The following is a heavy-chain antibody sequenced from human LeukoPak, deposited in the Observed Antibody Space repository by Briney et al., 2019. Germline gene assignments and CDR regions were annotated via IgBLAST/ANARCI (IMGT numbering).Heavy chain of an antibody. J-gene: IGHJ4*02. CDR3: ARVGYDSSGRFDY. CDR2: ISSSGSII. V-gene: IGHV3-11*04. D-gene: IGHD3-22*01. CDR1: GFTFSDYY. Sequence: GGSLRLSCAASGFTFSDYYMTWIRQAPGKGLEWGSYISSSGSIIYYEDSVKGRFIISRDNAKKSLYLKMNRLRAEDTAVYFCARVGYDSSGRFDYWGQGTLVTVS.